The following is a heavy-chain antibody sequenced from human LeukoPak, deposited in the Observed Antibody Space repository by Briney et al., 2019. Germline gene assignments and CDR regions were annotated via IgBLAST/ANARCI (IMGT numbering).Heavy chain of an antibody. CDR1: GYTFTGYY. CDR3: ARVYAPNYDIPPFGFDP. J-gene: IGHJ5*02. Sequence: GASVKVSCKASGYTFTGYYMHWVRQAPGQGLEWMGWINPNSGGTNYAQKFQGRVTMTRDTSISTAYMELSRLRSDDTAVYYCARVYAPNYDIPPFGFDPWGQGTLVTVSS. D-gene: IGHD3-9*01. V-gene: IGHV1-2*02. CDR2: INPNSGGT.